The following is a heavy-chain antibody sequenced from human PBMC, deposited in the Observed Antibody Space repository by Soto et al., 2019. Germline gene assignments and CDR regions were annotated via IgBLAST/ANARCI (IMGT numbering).Heavy chain of an antibody. D-gene: IGHD3-16*02. CDR2: IKQDGNEK. V-gene: IGHV3-7*01. J-gene: IGHJ4*02. Sequence: EVQLVESGGGLVQPGGSLRFTCAASGFTFSDYWMSWVRQTPGKGLEWVANIKQDGNEKNYVDSVKGRFTISRDNAENSLYLQMNSLRVEDTAVYYGARMFYPWGSHRFDYWGQGARVTVSS. CDR3: ARMFYPWGSHRFDY. CDR1: GFTFSDYW.